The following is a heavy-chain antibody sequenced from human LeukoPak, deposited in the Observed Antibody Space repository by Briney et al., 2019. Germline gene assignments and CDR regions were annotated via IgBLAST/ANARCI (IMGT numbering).Heavy chain of an antibody. Sequence: GGSLRLSCAASGFTFSSYAMSWVRQAPGKGLEWVSAISGSGGSTYYADSVKGRFTISRDNSKNTLYLQMNSLRAEDTAVYYCAKATGLLWWGELIDYGAQEPLVTASS. J-gene: IGHJ4*02. CDR2: ISGSGGST. V-gene: IGHV3-23*01. CDR1: GFTFSSYA. CDR3: AKATGLLWWGELIDY. D-gene: IGHD3-10*01.